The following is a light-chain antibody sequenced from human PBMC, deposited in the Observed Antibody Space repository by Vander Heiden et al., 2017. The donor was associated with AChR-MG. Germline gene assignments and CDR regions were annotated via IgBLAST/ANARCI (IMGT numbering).Light chain of an antibody. CDR3: QQYGSSPGT. CDR2: CAS. CDR1: QSVSSSY. Sequence: IVLPQSPATLSLSPGGRATLHSRASQSVSSSYLAWYQQKPGQSPRLLIYCASSRATGIPDRFSGSGSGTDFTLTISRLEPEDFAVYYCQQYGSSPGTFGQGTKVEIK. V-gene: IGKV3-20*01. J-gene: IGKJ1*01.